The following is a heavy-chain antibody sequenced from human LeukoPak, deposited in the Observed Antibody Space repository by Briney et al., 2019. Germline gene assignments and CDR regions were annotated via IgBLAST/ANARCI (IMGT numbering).Heavy chain of an antibody. CDR1: GGSISSGGYS. J-gene: IGHJ4*02. CDR3: ARFGVAGSIDY. D-gene: IGHD3-3*01. V-gene: IGHV4-30-2*01. Sequence: SQTLSLTCAVSGGSISSGGYSWSWIRQPPGKGLEWIGYIYHSGSTYYNPSLKSRVTISVDRSKNQFSLKLSSVTAADTAVYYCARFGVAGSIDYWGQGTLVTVSS. CDR2: IYHSGST.